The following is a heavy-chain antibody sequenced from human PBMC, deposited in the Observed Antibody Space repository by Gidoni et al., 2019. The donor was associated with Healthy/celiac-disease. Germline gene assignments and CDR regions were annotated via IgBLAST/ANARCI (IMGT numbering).Heavy chain of an antibody. Sequence: QLQLQESVPGPVNPSETLSLPCTVSGASISSSSYYWGWIRQPPGKGLEWIGSIYYSGSTYYNPSLKSRVTISVDTTKKQFSLKLSSVTAADTAVYYCARQERIAAAGTFLDYWGQGTLVTVSS. V-gene: IGHV4-39*01. D-gene: IGHD6-13*01. CDR1: GASISSSSYY. CDR3: ARQERIAAAGTFLDY. CDR2: IYYSGST. J-gene: IGHJ4*02.